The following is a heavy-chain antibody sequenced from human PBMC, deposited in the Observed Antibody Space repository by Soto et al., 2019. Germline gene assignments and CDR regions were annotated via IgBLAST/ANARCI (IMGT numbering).Heavy chain of an antibody. CDR2: IIPILGIA. CDR3: AETHYGDYSYSGMDV. J-gene: IGHJ6*02. V-gene: IGHV1-69*10. CDR1: GGTFSSYA. D-gene: IGHD4-17*01. Sequence: ASVKVSCKASGGTFSSYAISWVRQAPGQGLEWMGGIIPILGIANYAQKFQGRVTITADKSTSTAYMELSSLRSEDTAVYSCAETHYGDYSYSGMDVWGQGTTVTVSS.